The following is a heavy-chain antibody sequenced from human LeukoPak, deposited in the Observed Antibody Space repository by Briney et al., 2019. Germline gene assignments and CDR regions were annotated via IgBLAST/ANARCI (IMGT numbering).Heavy chain of an antibody. CDR1: GGSISSYY. V-gene: IGHV4-59*01. Sequence: SETLSLTCTVSGGSISSYYWSWIRQPPGKGLEWIGYIYYSGSTNYNPSLKSRVTISVDTSKNQFPLKLSSVTAADTAVYYCARDNPTVTVFDYWGQGTLVTVSS. J-gene: IGHJ4*02. CDR2: IYYSGST. D-gene: IGHD4-11*01. CDR3: ARDNPTVTVFDY.